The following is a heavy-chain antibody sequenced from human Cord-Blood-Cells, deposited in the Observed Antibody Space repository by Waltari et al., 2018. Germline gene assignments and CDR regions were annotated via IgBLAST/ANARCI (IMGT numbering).Heavy chain of an antibody. CDR3: ARHTATGDWYFDL. J-gene: IGHJ2*01. V-gene: IGHV5-51*01. D-gene: IGHD7-27*01. Sequence: EWMGIIYPGDSDTRYSPSFQGQVTISADKSISTAYLQWSSLKASDTAMYYCARHTATGDWYFDLWGRGILVTVSS. CDR2: IYPGDSDT.